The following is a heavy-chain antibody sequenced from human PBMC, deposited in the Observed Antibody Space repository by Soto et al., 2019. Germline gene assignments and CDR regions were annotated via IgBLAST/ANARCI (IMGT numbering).Heavy chain of an antibody. D-gene: IGHD3-3*01. Sequence: PGGSLRLSCAASGFTFSSYGMHWVRQAPGKGLEWVAVISYDGSNKYYADSVKGRFTISRDNSKNTLYLQMNSLRAEDTAVYYWAKDSQYYDFWSGYYAGSPNEYYYYYGMDVWGQGTTVTVSS. CDR2: ISYDGSNK. J-gene: IGHJ6*02. CDR1: GFTFSSYG. CDR3: AKDSQYYDFWSGYYAGSPNEYYYYYGMDV. V-gene: IGHV3-30*18.